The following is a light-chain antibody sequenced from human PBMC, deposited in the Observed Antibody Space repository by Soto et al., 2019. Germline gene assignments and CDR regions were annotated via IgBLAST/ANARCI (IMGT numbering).Light chain of an antibody. Sequence: DIQMTQSPSTLSGSVGDRVTITLRASQTISSLLAGYQQKPGKAPKLLIYDVSTLHSGVPSRFSGSASGTEFTLTISNLESDDFATYYCQQYHRYSTFGQGTKVDI. V-gene: IGKV1-5*01. CDR2: DVS. CDR1: QTISSL. J-gene: IGKJ1*01. CDR3: QQYHRYST.